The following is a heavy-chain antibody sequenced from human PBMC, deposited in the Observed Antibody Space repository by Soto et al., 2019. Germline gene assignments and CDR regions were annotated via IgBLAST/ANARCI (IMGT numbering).Heavy chain of an antibody. V-gene: IGHV3-11*01. CDR1: GFTFGDYY. CDR3: ARDLRFVHLHYYFDS. Sequence: GGSLRLSCETSGFTFGDYYMSWIRQAPGRGLEWVSLISSTGTTIYYADSVKGRVTISRDNVRSTLFLMMNNLRSEDTAVYYCARDLRFVHLHYYFDSWGQGTLVTVSS. CDR2: ISSTGTTI. J-gene: IGHJ4*02. D-gene: IGHD3-10*01.